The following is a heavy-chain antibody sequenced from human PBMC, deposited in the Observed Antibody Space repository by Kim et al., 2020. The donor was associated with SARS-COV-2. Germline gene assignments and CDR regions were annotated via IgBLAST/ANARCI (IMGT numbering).Heavy chain of an antibody. V-gene: IGHV1-3*01. D-gene: IGHD3-10*01. CDR1: GYTFTSYA. Sequence: ASVKVSCKASGYTFTSYAMHWVRQAPGQRLEWMGWINAGNGNTKYSQKFQGRVTITRDTSASTAYMELSSLRSEDTAVYYCARRGLWFGELLGIDYWGQGTLVTVSS. J-gene: IGHJ4*02. CDR3: ARRGLWFGELLGIDY. CDR2: INAGNGNT.